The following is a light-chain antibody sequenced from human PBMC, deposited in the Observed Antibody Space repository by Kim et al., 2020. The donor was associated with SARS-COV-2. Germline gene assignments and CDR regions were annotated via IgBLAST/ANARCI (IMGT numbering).Light chain of an antibody. Sequence: SPGQTASITCSGDALPKQYAYWYQQKPGQAPVLVICKDSERPSGIPERFSGSSSGTTVTLTISGVQAEDEADYYCQSADSSGTYVVFGGGTQLTVL. CDR1: ALPKQY. CDR3: QSADSSGTYVV. V-gene: IGLV3-25*03. CDR2: KDS. J-gene: IGLJ2*01.